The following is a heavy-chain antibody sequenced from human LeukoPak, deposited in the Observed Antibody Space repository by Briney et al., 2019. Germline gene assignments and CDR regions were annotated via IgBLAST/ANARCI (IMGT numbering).Heavy chain of an antibody. CDR2: IYHSGST. V-gene: IGHV4-39*07. CDR3: ARHVGATRRHAFDI. Sequence: SETLSLTCTVSGGSISSSSYYWDWIRQPPGKGLEWIGEIYHSGSTNYNPSLKSRVTISVDKSKNQFSLKLSSVTAADTAVYYCARHVGATRRHAFDIWGQGTMVTVSS. CDR1: GGSISSSSYY. D-gene: IGHD1-26*01. J-gene: IGHJ3*02.